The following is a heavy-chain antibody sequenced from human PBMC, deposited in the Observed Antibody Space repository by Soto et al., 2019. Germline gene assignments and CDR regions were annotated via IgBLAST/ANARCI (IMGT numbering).Heavy chain of an antibody. CDR3: ASHTPAISISDH. CDR2: IYYSGST. V-gene: IGHV4-39*01. CDR1: GGSISSSSYY. Sequence: QLQLQESGPGLVKPSETLSLTCTVSGGSISSSSYYWGWLRQPPGKGLEWVGSIYYSGSTYYNPSLTSRVTISVDTSKNQFSLKLSSVTAADTAVYYCASHTPAISISDHGGQGTLVTVSS. D-gene: IGHD2-15*01. J-gene: IGHJ4*02.